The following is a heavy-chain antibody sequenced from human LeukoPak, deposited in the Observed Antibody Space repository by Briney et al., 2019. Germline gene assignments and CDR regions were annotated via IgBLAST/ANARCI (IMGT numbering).Heavy chain of an antibody. CDR2: IFVGSGNT. D-gene: IGHD3-16*02. J-gene: IGHJ4*02. CDR1: GFTFTSSA. Sequence: VASVKVSCKASGFTFTSSAVQRVRQARGQRIEWIGWIFVGSGNTNYAQKFQEKVTITRYMSTSTTYMELSSLKSEDTAVDYCAAFQDYIWGSYRDYWGQGTLVTVSS. CDR3: AAFQDYIWGSYRDY. V-gene: IGHV1-58*01.